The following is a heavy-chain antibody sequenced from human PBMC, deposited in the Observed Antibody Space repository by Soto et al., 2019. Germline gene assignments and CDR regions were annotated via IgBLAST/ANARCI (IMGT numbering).Heavy chain of an antibody. J-gene: IGHJ4*02. V-gene: IGHV4-59*01. Sequence: SETLSLTCTVSGGSISSYYWSWIRQPPGKGLEWIGYIYYSGRTNYNPSLKSRVTISVDTSKNRSSLKLSSVTAADTAVCYCARGRSGIVGPSVLWGQGTLGTVSS. CDR1: GGSISSYY. CDR2: IYYSGRT. CDR3: ARGRSGIVGPSVL. D-gene: IGHD1-26*01.